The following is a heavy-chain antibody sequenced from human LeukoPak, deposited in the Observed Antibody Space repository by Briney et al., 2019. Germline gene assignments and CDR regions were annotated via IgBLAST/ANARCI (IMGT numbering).Heavy chain of an antibody. CDR1: GGSISSYY. D-gene: IGHD3-22*01. J-gene: IGHJ4*02. CDR2: IYYSGST. Sequence: SETLSLTCTVSGGSISSYYWSWIRQPPGKGLEWIGYIYYSGSTNYNPSLKSRVTIPVDTSKNQFSLKLSSVTAADTAVYYCAREVRNYFDYWGQGTLVTVSS. V-gene: IGHV4-59*01. CDR3: AREVRNYFDY.